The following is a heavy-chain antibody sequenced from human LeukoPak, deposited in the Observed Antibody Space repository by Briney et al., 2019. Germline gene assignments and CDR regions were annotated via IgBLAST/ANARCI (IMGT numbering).Heavy chain of an antibody. D-gene: IGHD2-2*02. CDR2: INPSGGST. V-gene: IGHV1-46*03. CDR1: GYTLTSYY. J-gene: IGHJ4*02. Sequence: ASVKVSCKASGYTLTSYYMHWVRQAPGQGLEWMGIINPSGGSTSYAPKFQGRVTVTRDTSTSTVYMELRSLRSEDTAVYYCARVDCSSGRCYTLDFDYRGQGTLVTVSS. CDR3: ARVDCSSGRCYTLDFDY.